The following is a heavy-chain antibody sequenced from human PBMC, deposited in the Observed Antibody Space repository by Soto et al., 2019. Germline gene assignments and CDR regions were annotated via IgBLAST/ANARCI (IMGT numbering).Heavy chain of an antibody. D-gene: IGHD1-7*01. J-gene: IGHJ4*02. CDR2: MSGSSSTT. V-gene: IGHV3-23*01. Sequence: GGSLRLSCATSGLTFSNYAMSWVRQAPGGGLEWVSSMSGSSSTTYYADSVRGRFTISRDRSKNTLYLQMSSLRAEDTALYYCAKNQERELPRVLDFWGQGTLVTVSS. CDR1: GLTFSNYA. CDR3: AKNQERELPRVLDF.